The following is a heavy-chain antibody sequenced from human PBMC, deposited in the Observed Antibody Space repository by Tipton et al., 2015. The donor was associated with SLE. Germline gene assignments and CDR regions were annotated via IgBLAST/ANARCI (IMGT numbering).Heavy chain of an antibody. CDR1: GASVSSYC. J-gene: IGHJ4*02. Sequence: TLSLTCTVSGASVSSYCWNWIRQSPGKGLEWVGCVCNSVNIHHNPSLKSRGTISVDTSKNQFSLELTSVTAADTAVYYCARGARVGASPFDYWGQGTLVTVSS. V-gene: IGHV4-59*02. D-gene: IGHD1-26*01. CDR2: VCNSVNI. CDR3: ARGARVGASPFDY.